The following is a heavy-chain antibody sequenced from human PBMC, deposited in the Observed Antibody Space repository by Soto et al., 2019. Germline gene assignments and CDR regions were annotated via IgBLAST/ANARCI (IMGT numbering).Heavy chain of an antibody. D-gene: IGHD2-2*01. J-gene: IGHJ6*02. CDR3: AIQVVLVPAATSYYYYGMDV. Sequence: QVQLVQSGAEVKKPGASVKVSCKASGYTFTSYGISWVRQAPGQGLEWMGWISAYNGNTNYAQKLQGRVTMTTDTSTSTAYMELRSLRSDDTAVYYCAIQVVLVPAATSYYYYGMDVWGQGTTVTVSS. V-gene: IGHV1-18*01. CDR2: ISAYNGNT. CDR1: GYTFTSYG.